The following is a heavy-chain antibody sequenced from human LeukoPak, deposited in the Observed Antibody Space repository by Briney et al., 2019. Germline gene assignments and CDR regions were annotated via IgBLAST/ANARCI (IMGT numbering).Heavy chain of an antibody. CDR3: ARGRAVAGSTVIDY. D-gene: IGHD6-19*01. Sequence: GGSLRLSCAASGFIFSNYAMHWVRQAPGKGLEWVATISNDGNNKYYADSVKGRFTISRDNSKNTLYLPMNSLRPEDTAMYYCARGRAVAGSTVIDYWGHGTLVTVSS. CDR1: GFIFSNYA. J-gene: IGHJ4*01. CDR2: ISNDGNNK. V-gene: IGHV3-30-3*01.